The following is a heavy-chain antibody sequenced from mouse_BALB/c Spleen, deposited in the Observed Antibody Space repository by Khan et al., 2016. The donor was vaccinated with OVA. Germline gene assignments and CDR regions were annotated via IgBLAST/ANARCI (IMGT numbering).Heavy chain of an antibody. D-gene: IGHD1-1*01. J-gene: IGHJ1*01. CDR2: IYYSGTV. Sequence: EVQLQESGPGLVKPSQTVSLTCTVTGISITSGNYRWSWIRQFPGNKLEWIGNIYYSGTVTYHPSLTNRTSITSDTSNNPFFLQMNSLTAEDTATYYGARDYGRGYGYFDVWGAGTTVTVSS. CDR3: ARDYGRGYGYFDV. CDR1: GISITSGNYR. V-gene: IGHV3-5*02.